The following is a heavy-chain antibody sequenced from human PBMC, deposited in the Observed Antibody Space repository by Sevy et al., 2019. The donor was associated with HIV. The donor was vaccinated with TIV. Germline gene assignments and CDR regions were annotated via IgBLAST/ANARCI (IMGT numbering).Heavy chain of an antibody. J-gene: IGHJ4*02. CDR3: TRSPGYTTGWETHSSHRCDS. Sequence: GGSLRLSCAASGFTFSEYYMSWVRLAPGRGLEWLSHISASGSVVYYADSVKGRFTISRDNTKNLLYLQMNSLSPDYTAVYYCTRSPGYTTGWETHSSHRCDSWGQRTQVTVSS. V-gene: IGHV3-11*01. D-gene: IGHD2-2*02. CDR2: ISASGSVV. CDR1: GFTFSEYY.